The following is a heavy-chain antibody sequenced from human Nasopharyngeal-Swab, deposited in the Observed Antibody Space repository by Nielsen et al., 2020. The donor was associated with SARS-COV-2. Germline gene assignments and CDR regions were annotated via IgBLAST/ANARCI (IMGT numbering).Heavy chain of an antibody. D-gene: IGHD2-15*01. CDR3: ARLDCSGGSCTDY. CDR1: GGSISSGFYY. V-gene: IGHV4-31*03. J-gene: IGHJ4*02. Sequence: LRLSCTVSGGSISSGFYYRSWIRQHPGKGLEWIGYIYYSGSTYYNPSLKSRVTISVDTSKNQFSLKLSSVTAADTAVYYCARLDCSGGSCTDYWGQGTLVTVSS. CDR2: IYYSGST.